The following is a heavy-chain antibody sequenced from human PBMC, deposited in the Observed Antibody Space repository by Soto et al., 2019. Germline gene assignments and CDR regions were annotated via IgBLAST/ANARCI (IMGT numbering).Heavy chain of an antibody. Sequence: PGGSLRLSCAASGFTFSSYTIHWVRQAPGKGLEWVALILYDGGNKYYADSVKGGFTISRDNSKNTLYLQINSLRAEDTAVYYCARDNGYSHGHGMDVWGQGTTVTVSS. CDR2: ILYDGGNK. V-gene: IGHV3-30-3*01. CDR1: GFTFSSYT. CDR3: ARDNGYSHGHGMDV. J-gene: IGHJ6*02. D-gene: IGHD5-18*01.